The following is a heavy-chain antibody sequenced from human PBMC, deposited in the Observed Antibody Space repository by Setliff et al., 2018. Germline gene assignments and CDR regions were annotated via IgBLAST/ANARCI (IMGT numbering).Heavy chain of an antibody. D-gene: IGHD3-16*01. CDR3: ARRTLWIWGPGYAY. CDR2: INHSGST. Sequence: PSETLSLTCAVYGGSFSGYYWSWIRQPPGKGLERIGEINHSGSTNYNPSLKSRVTISVDTSKNQFSLKLSSVTAADTAVYYCARRTLWIWGPGYAYWGQGTLVTVSS. V-gene: IGHV4-34*01. J-gene: IGHJ4*02. CDR1: GGSFSGYY.